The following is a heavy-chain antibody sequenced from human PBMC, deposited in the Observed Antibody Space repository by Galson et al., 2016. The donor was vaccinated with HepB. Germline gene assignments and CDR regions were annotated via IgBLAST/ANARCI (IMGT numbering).Heavy chain of an antibody. CDR1: GFTYSMSW. Sequence: SLRLSCAASGFTYSMSWMTRVRQAPGKGLEWVANISPDGNTVNYLDSVKGRFTISRDNAKTSLFLQMNSLRAEDTSVYYCARDFSWNALDYWGQGALVTVSA. J-gene: IGHJ4*02. CDR3: ARDFSWNALDY. V-gene: IGHV3-7*04. CDR2: ISPDGNTV. D-gene: IGHD1-1*01.